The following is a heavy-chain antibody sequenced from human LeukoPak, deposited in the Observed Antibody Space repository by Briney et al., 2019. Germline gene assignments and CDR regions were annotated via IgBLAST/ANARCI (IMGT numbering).Heavy chain of an antibody. V-gene: IGHV3-30*03. CDR2: ISYDGSNK. D-gene: IGHD3-9*01. CDR1: GFTFSSYG. J-gene: IGHJ4*02. Sequence: PGGSLRLSCAASGFTFSSYGMHWVRQAPGKGLEWVAVISYDGSNKYYADSVKGRFTISRDNAKNSLYLQMNSLRAEDTAVYYCARTSYYDILTGYYGRGDGGREGGYYFDYWGQGTLVTVSS. CDR3: ARTSYYDILTGYYGRGDGGREGGYYFDY.